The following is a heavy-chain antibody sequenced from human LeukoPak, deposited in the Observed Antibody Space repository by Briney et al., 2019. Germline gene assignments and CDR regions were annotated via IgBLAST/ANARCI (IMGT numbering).Heavy chain of an antibody. J-gene: IGHJ4*02. D-gene: IGHD2-2*01. CDR3: ARGRYCSSTSCYKRVFDY. Sequence: SETLSLTCAIYGGSFSGYYWSWIRQPPGKGLEWIGEINHSGSTNYNPSLKSRVTISVDTSKNQFSLKLSSVTAADTAVYYCARGRYCSSTSCYKRVFDYWGQGTLVTVSS. CDR2: INHSGST. V-gene: IGHV4-34*01. CDR1: GGSFSGYY.